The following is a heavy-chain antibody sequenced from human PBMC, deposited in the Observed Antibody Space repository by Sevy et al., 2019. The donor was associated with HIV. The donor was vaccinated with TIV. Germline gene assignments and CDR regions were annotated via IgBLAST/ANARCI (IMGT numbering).Heavy chain of an antibody. V-gene: IGHV4-59*01. CDR1: GGSISSYY. CDR2: IYYSGST. D-gene: IGHD6-19*01. J-gene: IGHJ5*02. CDR3: AGYSSGWYNWFDP. Sequence: SETLSLTCTVSGGSISSYYWSWIRQPPGKGLEWIGYIYYSGSTNYNPSLKSRVTISVDTSENQFSLRLSSVTAADTAVYYCAGYSSGWYNWFDPWGQGTLVTVSS.